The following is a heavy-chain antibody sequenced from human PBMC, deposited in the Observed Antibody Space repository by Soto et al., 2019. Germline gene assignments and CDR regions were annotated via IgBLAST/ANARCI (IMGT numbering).Heavy chain of an antibody. CDR2: ITHSGTT. CDR1: GGSFSGYY. Sequence: QVQLQQGGAGLLKPSETLSLTCAVYGGSFSGYYWSWIRQPPGTGLEWIGEITHSGTTNYNPSLKSRVTISVDTFKNQFSLKLRSVTAADRAVYYCARGFTMILVRQGDAPGKYYFDSWGKGTLLTVSS. V-gene: IGHV4-34*01. CDR3: ARGFTMILVRQGDAPGKYYFDS. D-gene: IGHD3-22*01. J-gene: IGHJ4*02.